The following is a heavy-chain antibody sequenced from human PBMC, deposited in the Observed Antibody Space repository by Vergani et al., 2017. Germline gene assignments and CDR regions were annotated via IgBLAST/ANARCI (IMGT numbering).Heavy chain of an antibody. V-gene: IGHV3-23*01. J-gene: IGHJ5*02. D-gene: IGHD2-15*01. CDR3: AKDGVVAGTFNWFDP. CDR2: ISGSGGST. Sequence: EVQLLESGGGLVQPGGSLRLSCAASGFPFSSYAMSWVRQAPGKGLEWVSAISGSGGSTYYADSVKGRFTISRDNSKNTLYLQMNSLRAEDTAVYYCAKDGVVAGTFNWFDPWGQGTLVTVSS. CDR1: GFPFSSYA.